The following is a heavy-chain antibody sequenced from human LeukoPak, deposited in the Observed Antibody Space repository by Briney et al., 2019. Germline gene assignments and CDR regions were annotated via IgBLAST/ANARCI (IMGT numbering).Heavy chain of an antibody. CDR3: ARDGGYYFDY. CDR1: GGSISSSSYY. D-gene: IGHD3-16*01. V-gene: IGHV4-39*07. CDR2: IYYSGST. J-gene: IGHJ4*02. Sequence: PSETLSLTCTVSGGSISSSSYYWGWIRQPPGKGLEWIGSIYYSGSTYYNPSLKSRVTISVDTSKNQFSLKLSSVTAADKAVYYCARDGGYYFDYWGQGTLVTVSS.